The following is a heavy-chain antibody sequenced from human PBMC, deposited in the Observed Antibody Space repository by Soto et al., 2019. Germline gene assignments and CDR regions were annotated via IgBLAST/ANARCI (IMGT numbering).Heavy chain of an antibody. D-gene: IGHD2-15*01. V-gene: IGHV4-59*01. J-gene: IGHJ4*01. CDR2: LYYSGNT. CDR3: ARVGGVAALTFDY. CDR1: GGSISPFY. Sequence: PSETLSLTCTVSGGSISPFYWSWVRQPPGKGLEWIGYLYYSGNTNYNPSLKSRVTISVDASKNQVSLRLTSVTAADTAVYYCARVGGVAALTFDYWGHGTVVTVSS.